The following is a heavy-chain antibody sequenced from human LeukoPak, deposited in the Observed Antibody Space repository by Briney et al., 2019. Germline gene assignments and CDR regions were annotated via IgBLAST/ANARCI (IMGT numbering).Heavy chain of an antibody. CDR2: ISGSGGST. CDR3: AKDLSHAAGPGGFDY. V-gene: IGHV3-23*01. Sequence: QPGGSLRLSCAASGFTFSSYAMTWVRQAPRKGLEWVSAISGSGGSTYYADSVKGRFTISRDNSKNTLYLQMNSLRAEDTAVYYCAKDLSHAAGPGGFDYWGQGTLVTVSS. J-gene: IGHJ4*02. CDR1: GFTFSSYA. D-gene: IGHD6-13*01.